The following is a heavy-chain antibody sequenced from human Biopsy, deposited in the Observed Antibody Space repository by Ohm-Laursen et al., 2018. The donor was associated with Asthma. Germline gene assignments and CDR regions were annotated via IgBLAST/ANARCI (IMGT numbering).Heavy chain of an antibody. CDR2: IYKSGQL. V-gene: IGHV4-39*01. Sequence: SETLSLTCTVSGGSITSSSYYWGWIRQPPGKGLERIGNIYKSGQLYYNLSLKSRVTISVDTAKNQFSLQLRSVTAADTAVYYCARQKLVAAEGPFEMWGQGTMVIVSS. D-gene: IGHD1-26*01. J-gene: IGHJ3*02. CDR1: GGSITSSSYY. CDR3: ARQKLVAAEGPFEM.